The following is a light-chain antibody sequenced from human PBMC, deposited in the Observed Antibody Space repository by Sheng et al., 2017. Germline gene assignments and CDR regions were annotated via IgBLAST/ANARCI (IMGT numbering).Light chain of an antibody. CDR3: QAWDSTIPV. Sequence: SYELTQPLSVSVALGQTARITCGGNNIGSKNVHWYQQKPGQAPVLVIYRDSNRPSGIPERFSGSNSGNTATLTISGTQATDEADYFCQAWDSTIPVFGGGTKLTVL. CDR1: NIGSKN. J-gene: IGLJ2*01. CDR2: RDS. V-gene: IGLV3-9*01.